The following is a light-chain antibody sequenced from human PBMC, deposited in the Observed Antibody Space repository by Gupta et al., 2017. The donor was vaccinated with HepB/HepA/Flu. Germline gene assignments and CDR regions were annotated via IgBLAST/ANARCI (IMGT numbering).Light chain of an antibody. V-gene: IGLV1-44*01. CDR3: AAWDDRLSALV. Sequence: QSVVTQPPSASGTPGQRVTISCSGSSSNIGSNSVNWYQKFPGTAPKLLIYSHTQRPSGVPDRFSGSKSGTSASLAISGLQSEDEADYYCAAWDDRLSALVFGGGTTLTVL. CDR1: SSNIGSNS. CDR2: SHT. J-gene: IGLJ3*02.